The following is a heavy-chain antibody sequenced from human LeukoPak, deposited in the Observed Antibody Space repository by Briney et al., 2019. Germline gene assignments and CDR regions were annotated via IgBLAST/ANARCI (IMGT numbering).Heavy chain of an antibody. J-gene: IGHJ4*02. D-gene: IGHD2-8*01. CDR3: ARGNVVSPPDY. CDR2: INSDGSST. V-gene: IGHV3-74*01. CDR1: GFTFSSYW. Sequence: GSLRLSCAASGFTFSSYWMHWVRQAPGKGLVWVSRINSDGSSTSYADSVKGRFTISRDNAKNTLYLQMNSLRAEDTAVYYCARGNVVSPPDYWGQGTLVTVSS.